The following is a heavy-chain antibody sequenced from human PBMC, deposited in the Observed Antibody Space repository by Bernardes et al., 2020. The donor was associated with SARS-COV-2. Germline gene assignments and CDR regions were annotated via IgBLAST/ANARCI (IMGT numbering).Heavy chain of an antibody. CDR2: FDPEDGET. J-gene: IGHJ3*02. CDR1: GYTLTELS. Sequence: ASVKVSCKVSGYTLTELSMHWVRQAPGKGLEWMGGFDPEDGETIYAQKFQGRVTMTEDTSTDTAYMELSSLRSEDTALYYCASWCGDCYSLDAFDIWGQGTMVTVSS. V-gene: IGHV1-24*01. D-gene: IGHD2-21*02. CDR3: ASWCGDCYSLDAFDI.